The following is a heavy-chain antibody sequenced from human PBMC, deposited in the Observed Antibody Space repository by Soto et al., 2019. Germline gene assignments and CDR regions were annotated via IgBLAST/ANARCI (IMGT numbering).Heavy chain of an antibody. V-gene: IGHV4-59*01. D-gene: IGHD6-19*01. Sequence: PSETLSLTCPVSGCSISSYYWSWIRQPSGKGLEWIGYIYYSGSTNYNPSLKSRVTISVDTSKNQFSLKLSSVTAADTAGYYCARARGQWLVRGRVYFDYWGQGTLVTVSS. CDR3: ARARGQWLVRGRVYFDY. J-gene: IGHJ4*02. CDR1: GCSISSYY. CDR2: IYYSGST.